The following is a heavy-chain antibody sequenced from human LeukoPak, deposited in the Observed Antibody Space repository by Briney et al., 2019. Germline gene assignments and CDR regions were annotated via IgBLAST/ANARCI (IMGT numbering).Heavy chain of an antibody. CDR1: GYNFNSYG. Sequence: ASVKVSCKASGYNFNSYGISWVRQAPGQGLEWMGWVSAYNGDTNYAQKFQGRVTITTDKSTSTAYMELSSLRSEDTAVYYCARVRSYYDSSGYSSYGWFDPWGQGTLVTVSS. V-gene: IGHV1-18*01. J-gene: IGHJ5*02. CDR2: VSAYNGDT. CDR3: ARVRSYYDSSGYSSYGWFDP. D-gene: IGHD3-22*01.